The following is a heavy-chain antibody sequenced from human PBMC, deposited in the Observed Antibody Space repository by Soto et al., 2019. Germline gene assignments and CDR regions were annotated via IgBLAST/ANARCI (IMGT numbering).Heavy chain of an antibody. Sequence: QVQLVQSGAEVKKPGASVKVSCKASGYTFTSYAMHWVRQAPGQRLEWMGWINAGNGNTKYSQKFQGRVTITRDTSASKDYMELSSLRSEDTAVYYCARGPGGPDGPGEYWGQGTLVTVSS. J-gene: IGHJ4*02. CDR2: INAGNGNT. V-gene: IGHV1-3*01. D-gene: IGHD3-10*01. CDR1: GYTFTSYA. CDR3: ARGPGGPDGPGEY.